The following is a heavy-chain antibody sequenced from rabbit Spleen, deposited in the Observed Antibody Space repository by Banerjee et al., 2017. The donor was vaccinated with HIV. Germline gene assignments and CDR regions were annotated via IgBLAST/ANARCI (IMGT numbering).Heavy chain of an antibody. J-gene: IGHJ6*01. V-gene: IGHV1S40*01. CDR3: ARDLAGYVGFGYISYLDL. D-gene: IGHD4-2*01. CDR1: GFTLSRYW. Sequence: QSLEESGGDLVKPGASLTLTCTASGFTLSRYWICWVRQGPGKGLEWIACIYAGSSGRVYYASWAKGRFTISKTSSTTVTLQMTSLTAADTATYFCARDLAGYVGFGYISYLDLWGQGTLVTVS. CDR2: IYAGSSGRV.